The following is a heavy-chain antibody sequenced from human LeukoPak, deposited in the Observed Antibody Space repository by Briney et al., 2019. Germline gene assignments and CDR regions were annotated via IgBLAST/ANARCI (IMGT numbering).Heavy chain of an antibody. D-gene: IGHD2-8*02. V-gene: IGHV4-59*11. CDR1: GGSITGHF. J-gene: IGHJ3*01. Sequence: SETLSLTCSVSGGSITGHFWSWLRQAPGKTLEWLGYVHGSGATDYNPSLKTRLTISLHTSTNQFFLRLTAVTAADTAFYYCAREEGSAGESLDFWGQGTMVTVSS. CDR3: AREEGSAGESLDF. CDR2: VHGSGAT.